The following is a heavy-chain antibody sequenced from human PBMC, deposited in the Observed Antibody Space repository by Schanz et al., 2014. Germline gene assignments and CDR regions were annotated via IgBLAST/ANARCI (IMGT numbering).Heavy chain of an antibody. CDR2: IATSSSTR. J-gene: IGHJ4*02. Sequence: GQLAESGGGLVQPGGSLRLSCAASGFTFRDYYMSWIRQAPGKGLEWLSYIATSSSTRHYADSVKGRFTISRDNAKNSLFLQMNSLRVEDTAVYYCAIIGVMVAVAGTRADYWGQGTLXTVSS. CDR3: AIIGVMVAVAGTRADY. D-gene: IGHD6-19*01. CDR1: GFTFRDYY. V-gene: IGHV3-11*04.